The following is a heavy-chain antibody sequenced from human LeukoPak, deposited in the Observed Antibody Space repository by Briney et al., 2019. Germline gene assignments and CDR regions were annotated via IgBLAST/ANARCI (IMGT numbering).Heavy chain of an antibody. J-gene: IGHJ3*02. D-gene: IGHD6-19*01. CDR1: GGTFSSYA. CDR2: IIPIFGTA. Sequence: ASVKVSCKASGGTFSSYAISWVRQAPGQGLEWMGRIIPIFGTANYAQKFQGRVTITTDESTSTAYMGLSSLRSEDTAVYYCARSVAGGGYDAFDIWGQGTMVTVSS. V-gene: IGHV1-69*05. CDR3: ARSVAGGGYDAFDI.